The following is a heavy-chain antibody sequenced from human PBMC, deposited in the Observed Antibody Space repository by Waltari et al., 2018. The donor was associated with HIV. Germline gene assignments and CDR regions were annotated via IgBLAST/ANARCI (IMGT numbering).Heavy chain of an antibody. V-gene: IGHV5-51*01. CDR1: GYSFTSYW. D-gene: IGHD1-26*01. CDR2: IDPGDSDT. Sequence: EVQLVQSGAEVKKPGESLKISCKGSGYSFTSYWIGWVRQMTGKGLEWMGIIDPGDSDTGYSPSFQGQVTISADKSISTAYLQWSSLKAADTAMYYCARIGLDGIVGAKYAFDIWGQGTMVTVSS. J-gene: IGHJ3*02. CDR3: ARIGLDGIVGAKYAFDI.